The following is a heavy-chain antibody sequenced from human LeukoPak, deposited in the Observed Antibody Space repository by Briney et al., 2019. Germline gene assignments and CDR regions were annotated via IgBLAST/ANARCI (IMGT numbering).Heavy chain of an antibody. CDR2: IIPIFGTA. Sequence: EASVKVSCKASGGTFSSYAISWVRQAPGQGLEWMGGIIPIFGTANYAQKFQGRVTITTDESTSTAYMELSSLRSEDTAVYYCARLEDKGRYYMDVWGKGTTVTVSS. CDR1: GGTFSSYA. V-gene: IGHV1-69*05. D-gene: IGHD2-15*01. J-gene: IGHJ6*03. CDR3: ARLEDKGRYYMDV.